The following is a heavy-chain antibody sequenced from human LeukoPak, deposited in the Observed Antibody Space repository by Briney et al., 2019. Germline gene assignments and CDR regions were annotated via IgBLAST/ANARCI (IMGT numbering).Heavy chain of an antibody. CDR2: IYYSGST. Sequence: SETLSLTCTVSGVSISSGDYYWGWIRQPPGKGLEWIGYIYYSGSTYYNPSLKSRVTISVDTSKNQFSLKLSSVTAADTAVYYCARVEVEMATISEPYFDYWGQGTLVTVSS. V-gene: IGHV4-30-4*01. D-gene: IGHD5-24*01. J-gene: IGHJ4*02. CDR3: ARVEVEMATISEPYFDY. CDR1: GVSISSGDYY.